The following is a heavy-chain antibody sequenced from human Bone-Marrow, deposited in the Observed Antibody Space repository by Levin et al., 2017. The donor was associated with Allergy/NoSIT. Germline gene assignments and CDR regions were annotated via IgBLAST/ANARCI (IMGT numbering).Heavy chain of an antibody. CDR1: KFTFSAYE. Sequence: GGSLRLSCAASKFTFSAYEMNWLRQAPGKRLEWLSYISSSSANIYYADSVKGRFTISRDNAMNSLYLQMNSLRVEDTAIYYCARDSRRVVGEGTFDYWGRGTLVTVSS. CDR2: ISSSSANI. J-gene: IGHJ4*02. V-gene: IGHV3-48*03. D-gene: IGHD2-21*01. CDR3: ARDSRRVVGEGTFDY.